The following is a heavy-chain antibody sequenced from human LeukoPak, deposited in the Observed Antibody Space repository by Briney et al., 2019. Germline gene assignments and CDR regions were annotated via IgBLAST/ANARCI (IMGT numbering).Heavy chain of an antibody. CDR3: ARALVAYRNEGVGFDP. J-gene: IGHJ5*02. Sequence: GGSLRLPCAASGFTFSSYTMNWVRQAPGMGLEWVSSISSSTNSINYADSVRGRFTISRDNAKKSLDLQMNSLRAEDTAVYYCARALVAYRNEGVGFDPWGQGTLVTVSS. V-gene: IGHV3-21*01. CDR2: ISSSTNSI. D-gene: IGHD2-15*01. CDR1: GFTFSSYT.